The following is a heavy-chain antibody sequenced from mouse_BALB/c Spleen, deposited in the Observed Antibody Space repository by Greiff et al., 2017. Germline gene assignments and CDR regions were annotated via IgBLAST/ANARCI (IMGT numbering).Heavy chain of an antibody. CDR1: GFTFSSFG. V-gene: IGHV5-17*02. CDR3: AREGLRRGNDAMDY. Sequence: EVQLVESGGGLVQPGGSRKLSCAASGFTFSSFGMHWVRQAPEKGLEWVAYISSGSSTIYYADTVKGRFTISRDNPKNTLFLQMTSLRSEDTAMYYCAREGLRRGNDAMDYWGQGTSVTVSS. J-gene: IGHJ4*01. D-gene: IGHD2-2*01. CDR2: ISSGSSTI.